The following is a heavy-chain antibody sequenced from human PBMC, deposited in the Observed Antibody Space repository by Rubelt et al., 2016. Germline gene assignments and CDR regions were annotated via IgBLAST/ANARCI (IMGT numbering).Heavy chain of an antibody. Sequence: YYIDSVKGRFTISRDNSKNTPYLQMNSLRAEDTAVYYCAKADYYGSGSYHYWGRGTLVTVSS. CDR3: AKADYYGSGSYHY. V-gene: IGHV3-23*01. D-gene: IGHD3-10*01. J-gene: IGHJ4*02.